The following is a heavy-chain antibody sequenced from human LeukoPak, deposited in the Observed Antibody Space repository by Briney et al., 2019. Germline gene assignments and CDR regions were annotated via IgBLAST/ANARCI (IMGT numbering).Heavy chain of an antibody. CDR1: GFTFSSYA. Sequence: GRPLRLSCAASGFTFSSYAMHWVRQAPGKGLEWVAVISYDGSNKYYADSVKGRFTISRDNSKNTLYLQMDSLRAEDTVIYYCAKDHERRVYTSGTPYYFDHWGQGTLVTVSS. V-gene: IGHV3-30-3*01. J-gene: IGHJ4*02. CDR2: ISYDGSNK. CDR3: AKDHERRVYTSGTPYYFDH. D-gene: IGHD2-15*01.